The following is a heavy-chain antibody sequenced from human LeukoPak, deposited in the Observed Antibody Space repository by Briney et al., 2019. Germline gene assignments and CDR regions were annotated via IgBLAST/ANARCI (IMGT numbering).Heavy chain of an antibody. D-gene: IGHD6-13*01. CDR3: ARWVSSNRNWFDP. V-gene: IGHV4-38-2*01. Sequence: SDTLSLTCAVSGYSISHGYYRGWVRPPPRKGLEWIGVDYHTGNAYYKPSLKSRVTTSVDTSNNQFSLRVTSVTAADTAVYYCARWVSSNRNWFDPWGQGTLVIVSS. J-gene: IGHJ5*02. CDR2: DYHTGNA. CDR1: GYSISHGYY.